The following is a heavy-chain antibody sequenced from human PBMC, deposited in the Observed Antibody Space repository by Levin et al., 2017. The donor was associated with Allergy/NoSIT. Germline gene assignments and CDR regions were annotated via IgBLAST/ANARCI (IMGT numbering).Heavy chain of an antibody. J-gene: IGHJ6*02. CDR3: ARLPTWNYYGMEV. Sequence: PGGSLRLSCTVSGGSVSSGSFYWIWIRQPPGKGLEWIGYIYYSGTTNYNPSLKRRVTMSLDTSKNQFSLKLSSGTAAATAVYYCARLPTWNYYGMEVWGQGTTVTVSS. V-gene: IGHV4-61*01. CDR2: IYYSGTT. D-gene: IGHD1-1*01. CDR1: GGSVSSGSFY.